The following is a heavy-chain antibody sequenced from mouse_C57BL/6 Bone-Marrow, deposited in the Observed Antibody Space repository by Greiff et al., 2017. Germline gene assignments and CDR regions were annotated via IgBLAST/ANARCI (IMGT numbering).Heavy chain of an antibody. CDR2: ISPGSGNT. J-gene: IGHJ2*01. Sequence: VQLVESGPELVKPGASVKISCKASGYTFTDYYINWVKQRPGQGLEWIGWISPGSGNTKYNEKFKGKATLTVDTSSSTAYMQLSSLTSEDSAFYFCARVFLSFDYWGQGTTLTVSS. D-gene: IGHD1-1*01. V-gene: IGHV1-84*01. CDR1: GYTFTDYY. CDR3: ARVFLSFDY.